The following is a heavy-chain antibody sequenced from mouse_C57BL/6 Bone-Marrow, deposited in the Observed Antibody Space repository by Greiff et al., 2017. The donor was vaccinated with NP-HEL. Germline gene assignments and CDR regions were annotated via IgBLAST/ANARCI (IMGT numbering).Heavy chain of an antibody. V-gene: IGHV1-55*01. CDR1: GYTFTSYW. J-gene: IGHJ3*01. D-gene: IGHD3-2*02. CDR3: AMAAQATYTWFAY. Sequence: QVQLQQPGAELVKPGASVKMSCKASGYTFTSYWITWVKQRPGQGLEWIGDIYPGSGSTNYNEKFKSKATLTVDKSSSTAYMQLSSLTSEDSAVYYCAMAAQATYTWFAYWGQGTLVTVSA. CDR2: IYPGSGST.